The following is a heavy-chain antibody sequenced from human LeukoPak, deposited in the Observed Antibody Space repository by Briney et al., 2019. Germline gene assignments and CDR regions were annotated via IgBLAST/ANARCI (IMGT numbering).Heavy chain of an antibody. D-gene: IGHD1/OR15-1a*01. Sequence: ETLSLTCTVSGGSISSYYWTWIRQPPGKGLEWVSSISSSSSYIYYADSVKGRFTISRDNAKNSLYLQMNSLRAEDTAVYYYGEHGYWGQGTLVTVSS. V-gene: IGHV3-21*01. J-gene: IGHJ4*02. CDR2: ISSSSSYI. CDR3: GEHGY. CDR1: GGSISSYY.